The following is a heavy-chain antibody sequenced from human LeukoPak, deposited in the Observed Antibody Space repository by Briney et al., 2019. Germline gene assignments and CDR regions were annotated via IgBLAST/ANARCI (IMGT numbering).Heavy chain of an antibody. CDR2: ISSSSSYI. CDR1: GFTFSSYT. CDR3: ARGGITTFTY. J-gene: IGHJ4*02. Sequence: GGSLRLSCAASGFTFSSYTMNWVRQAPGKGLEWVSSISSSSSYIYYADSVKGRFTISRDNVKNSLYLQMNSLRAEDTAVYYCARGGITTFTYWGQGTLVTVSS. V-gene: IGHV3-21*01. D-gene: IGHD5-12*01.